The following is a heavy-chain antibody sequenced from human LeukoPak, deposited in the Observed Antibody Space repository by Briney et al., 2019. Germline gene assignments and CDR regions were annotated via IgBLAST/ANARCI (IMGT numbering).Heavy chain of an antibody. V-gene: IGHV1-2*02. D-gene: IGHD3-22*01. CDR2: INPNSGGT. Sequence: ASVKVSCKASGYTFTGYYMHWVRQAPGQGLEWMGWINPNSGGTNYAQKFQGRVTMTRDTSISTAYMELSRLRPDDTAVYYCARMTYYYDSSGYWQNFDYWGQGTLVTVSS. CDR3: ARMTYYYDSSGYWQNFDY. CDR1: GYTFTGYY. J-gene: IGHJ4*02.